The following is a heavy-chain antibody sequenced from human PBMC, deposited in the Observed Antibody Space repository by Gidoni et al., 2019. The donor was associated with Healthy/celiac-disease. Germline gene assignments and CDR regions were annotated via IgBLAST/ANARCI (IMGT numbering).Heavy chain of an antibody. CDR1: GFTFSSYS. CDR2: ISSSSSYI. V-gene: IGHV3-21*01. D-gene: IGHD3-9*01. Sequence: EVQLVESGGGLGKPGGSLRLSCAASGFTFSSYSMNWVRQAPGKGLEWVSSISSSSSYIYYADSVKGRFTISRDNAKNSLYLQMNSLRAEDTAVYYCARDQFYDSPIDYWGQGTLVTVSS. J-gene: IGHJ4*02. CDR3: ARDQFYDSPIDY.